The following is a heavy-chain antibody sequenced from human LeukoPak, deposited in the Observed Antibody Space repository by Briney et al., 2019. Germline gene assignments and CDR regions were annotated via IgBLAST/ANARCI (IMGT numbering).Heavy chain of an antibody. D-gene: IGHD6-13*01. CDR2: LDSDGSP. V-gene: IGHV3-53*01. CDR3: ARAAAGRAYYHYGMDA. Sequence: GESLRLSCAAFGFTVRSDDMNWVRQAPGKGLEWVSILDSDGSPSYADSVKGRFTISRDNSKNTLDLQMNSLRAEDTAVYYCARAAAGRAYYHYGMDAWGQGTTVTVSS. J-gene: IGHJ6*02. CDR1: GFTVRSDD.